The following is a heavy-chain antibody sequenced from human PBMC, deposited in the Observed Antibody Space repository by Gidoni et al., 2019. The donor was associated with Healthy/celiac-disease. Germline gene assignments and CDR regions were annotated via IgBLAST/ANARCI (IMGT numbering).Heavy chain of an antibody. Sequence: QVQLQESGPGLVKPSETLSLPCTVPGGSIRIYYWSWIRQPPGKGLEWIGYIYYIGSTNYNPSLKSRVTISVDTSKNQFSLKLSSVTAADTAVYYCARDTYGGDYDYGMDVWGQGTTVTVSS. J-gene: IGHJ6*02. D-gene: IGHD4-17*01. CDR3: ARDTYGGDYDYGMDV. CDR2: IYYIGST. V-gene: IGHV4-59*01. CDR1: GGSIRIYY.